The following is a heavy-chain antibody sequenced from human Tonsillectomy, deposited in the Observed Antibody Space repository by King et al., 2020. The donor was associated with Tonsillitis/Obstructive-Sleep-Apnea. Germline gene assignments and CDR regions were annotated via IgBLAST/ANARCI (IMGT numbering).Heavy chain of an antibody. Sequence: QLQEXXPGLVKPSQTLSLTCTVSXGXISSGGYXWSWIRQHPGKGLEWIGYIYDSGSTYYNPSLKSRVTISVDTSKNQFSLKLSSVSAADTAVYYCASXXTTGAXXFWXXXTLVTV. V-gene: IGHV4-31*03. J-gene: IGHJ4*01. CDR1: XGXISSGGYX. D-gene: IGHD1-26*01. CDR2: IYDSGST. CDR3: ASXXTTGAXXF.